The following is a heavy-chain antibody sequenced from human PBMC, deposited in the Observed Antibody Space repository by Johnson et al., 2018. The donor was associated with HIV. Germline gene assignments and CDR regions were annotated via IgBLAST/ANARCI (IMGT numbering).Heavy chain of an antibody. D-gene: IGHD1-26*01. J-gene: IGHJ3*02. CDR3: ATFGGGSFHAFDI. Sequence: VQLVESGGGLVQPGGSLRLSCAASGFIISSYWMTWVRQAPGKGLEWVANIKKDGSEKYYVDSLKGRFTISRDNAKNSLYLQMNSLRAEDTAVYYCATFGGGSFHAFDIWGQGTMVTVSS. V-gene: IGHV3-7*05. CDR1: GFIISSYW. CDR2: IKKDGSEK.